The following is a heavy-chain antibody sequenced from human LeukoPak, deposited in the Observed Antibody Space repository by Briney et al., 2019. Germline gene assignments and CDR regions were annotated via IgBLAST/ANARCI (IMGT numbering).Heavy chain of an antibody. J-gene: IGHJ4*02. Sequence: GGSLRLSCAASGFIFSSYSMNWVRQAPGVGLEWISYVSSTGSTIYYADSVKGRFTISRDNAKNSLYLQMNSLRAEDTAVYYCAREMTGYSSSAIDYWGQGTLVTVSS. CDR1: GFIFSSYS. CDR3: AREMTGYSSSAIDY. V-gene: IGHV3-48*01. D-gene: IGHD6-13*01. CDR2: VSSTGSTI.